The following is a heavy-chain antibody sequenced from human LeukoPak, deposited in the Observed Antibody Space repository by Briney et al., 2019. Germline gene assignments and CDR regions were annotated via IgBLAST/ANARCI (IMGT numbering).Heavy chain of an antibody. Sequence: GGSLRLSCAASGFTFSTYGMHWVRQAPGKGLEWVAVIWSDGINKYYADSVKGRFTISRDNSKNTLYLQTNSLRAEDTAVYYCARVQGTLIKYYFDYWGQGTLVTVSS. D-gene: IGHD2/OR15-2a*01. CDR2: IWSDGINK. CDR1: GFTFSTYG. CDR3: ARVQGTLIKYYFDY. V-gene: IGHV3-33*01. J-gene: IGHJ4*02.